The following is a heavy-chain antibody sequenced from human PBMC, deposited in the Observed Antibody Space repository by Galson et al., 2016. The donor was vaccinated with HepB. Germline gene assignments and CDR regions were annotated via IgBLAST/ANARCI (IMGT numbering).Heavy chain of an antibody. V-gene: IGHV3-48*02. J-gene: IGHJ4*02. D-gene: IGHD5-18*01. CDR2: ISSASSTI. CDR3: AREKTATIDY. Sequence: SLRLSCAASGFTFSGYPMHWVRQAPGKGLEWVSYISSASSTIYYADSVKGRFTISRDNAKNSLYLQMNSLRDEDTAVYYCAREKTATIDYWGQGTLVTVSS. CDR1: GFTFSGYP.